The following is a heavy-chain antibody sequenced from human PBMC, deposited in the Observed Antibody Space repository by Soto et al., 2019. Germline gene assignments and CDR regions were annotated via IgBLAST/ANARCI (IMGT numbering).Heavy chain of an antibody. CDR2: TYYRSKWYN. J-gene: IGHJ6*02. Sequence: SQTLSLTCAISGDSVSSNSAAWNWIRQSPSRGLEWLGRTYYRSKWYNDYAVSVKSRITINPDTSKNQFSLQLNSVTPEDTAVYYCARDYYDSSGYYHYGMDVWGQGTTVTVSS. D-gene: IGHD3-22*01. V-gene: IGHV6-1*01. CDR1: GDSVSSNSAA. CDR3: ARDYYDSSGYYHYGMDV.